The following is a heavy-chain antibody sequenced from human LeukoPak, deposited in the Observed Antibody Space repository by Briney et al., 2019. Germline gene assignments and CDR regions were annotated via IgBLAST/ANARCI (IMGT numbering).Heavy chain of an antibody. V-gene: IGHV1-69*05. CDR2: IIPIFGTA. CDR3: ARVRPEWGISQVGWLDP. D-gene: IGHD2-8*01. CDR1: GGTFSSYA. J-gene: IGHJ5*02. Sequence: SVKVSCKASGGTFSSYAISWVRQAPGQGLEWMGGIIPIFGTANYAQRFQGRVTITTDESTSTAYMELSSLRSEDTAVYYCARVRPEWGISQVGWLDPWGQGTLVTVSS.